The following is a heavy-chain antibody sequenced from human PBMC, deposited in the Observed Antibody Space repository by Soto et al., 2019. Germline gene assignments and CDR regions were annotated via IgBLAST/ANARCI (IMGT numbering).Heavy chain of an antibody. V-gene: IGHV3-23*01. CDR1: GFTFSSYA. CDR2: ISGSGGST. J-gene: IGHJ6*03. CDR3: ASLARPDFYYIDV. Sequence: GGSLRLSCAASGFTFSSYAMSWVRQAPGKGLEWVSAISGSGGSTYYADYVKGRFTISRDNSKNTVYLQMGSLRPEYMAVYYCASLARPDFYYIDVCGKGTTVTVSS. D-gene: IGHD6-6*01.